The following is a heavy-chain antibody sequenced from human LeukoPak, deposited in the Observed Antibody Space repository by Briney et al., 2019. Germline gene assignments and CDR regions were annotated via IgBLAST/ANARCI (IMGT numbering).Heavy chain of an antibody. CDR1: GYTFTGYY. Sequence: ASVKVSCKASGYTFTGYYLHWVRQAPGQGLEWMGWMSPNSGGTNYAQKFQGRVTMTRDTSKSTAYMELGSLRPDDTAVYYCARDLGGYRVEKHFAHWGQGTTVTVSS. J-gene: IGHJ4*02. CDR3: ARDLGGYRVEKHFAH. CDR2: MSPNSGGT. V-gene: IGHV1-2*02. D-gene: IGHD5-24*01.